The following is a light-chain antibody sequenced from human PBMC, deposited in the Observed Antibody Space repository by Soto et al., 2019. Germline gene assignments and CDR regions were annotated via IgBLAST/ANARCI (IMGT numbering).Light chain of an antibody. CDR2: SAS. V-gene: IGKV1-39*01. J-gene: IGKJ3*01. CDR1: QSIASH. CDR3: QQTHSTPPFT. Sequence: DIQMTQSPSSLSASVGDRVSITCRASQSIASHLNWYQKEPGRAPVLLIYSASYLERGVPSRFSGSGSGTDFTLTISSLQPEDVATYYCQQTHSTPPFTFGPGTRVEIK.